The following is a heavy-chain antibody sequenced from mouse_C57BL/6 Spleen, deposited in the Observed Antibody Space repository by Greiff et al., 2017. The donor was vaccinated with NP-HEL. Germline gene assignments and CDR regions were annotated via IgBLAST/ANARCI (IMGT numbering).Heavy chain of an antibody. D-gene: IGHD1-1*01. V-gene: IGHV3-3*01. CDR1: GFSINSDCY. CDR2: TFYSGIT. J-gene: IGHJ1*03. Sequence: EVQLKESGPSLVRPSQTLSLTCTVTGFSINSDCYWIWIRQFPGNKLEYIGYTFYSGITYYNPSLESRTYITRDTSKNQFSLKLSSVTTEDTATYYCARAGSSLYWYFDVWGTGTTVTVSS. CDR3: ARAGSSLYWYFDV.